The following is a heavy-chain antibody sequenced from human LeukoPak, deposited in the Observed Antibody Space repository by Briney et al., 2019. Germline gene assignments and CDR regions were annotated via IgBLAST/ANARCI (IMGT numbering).Heavy chain of an antibody. CDR2: IYYSGST. D-gene: IGHD3-9*01. J-gene: IGHJ4*02. V-gene: IGHV4-39*07. CDR3: ARGYFDWLLRGYYFDY. Sequence: SETLSLTCTVSGGSISSSSYYWGWIRQPPGEGLEWIGSIYYSGSTYYNPSLKSRVTISVDTSKNQFSLKLSSVTAADTAVYYCARGYFDWLLRGYYFDYWGQGTLVTVSS. CDR1: GGSISSSSYY.